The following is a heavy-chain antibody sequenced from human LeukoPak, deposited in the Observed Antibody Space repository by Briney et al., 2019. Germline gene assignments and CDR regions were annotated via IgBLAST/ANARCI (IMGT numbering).Heavy chain of an antibody. CDR3: ARDSDYSGNGNGDWFDP. V-gene: IGHV1-18*04. D-gene: IGHD4-11*01. J-gene: IGHJ5*02. CDR2: ISNYFGVT. CDR1: GFRFTSCG. Sequence: ASVNVSCKASGFRFTSCGVSWVRQAPGQGLEWMGWISNYFGVTHYAEKFEDRVTMTIDTSTTTAYMELRSLRYDDTAVYYCARDSDYSGNGNGDWFDPWGQGTVVTVSS.